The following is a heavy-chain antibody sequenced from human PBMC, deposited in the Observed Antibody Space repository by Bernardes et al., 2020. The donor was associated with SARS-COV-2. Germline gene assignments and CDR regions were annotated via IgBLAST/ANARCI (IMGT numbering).Heavy chain of an antibody. CDR2: VYTNGNT. CDR1: GGSFSSYY. CDR3: ARGRKDSGGWYEVDS. J-gene: IGHJ4*02. D-gene: IGHD6-13*01. V-gene: IGHV4-4*07. Sequence: SETLSLTCTVSGGSFSSYYWTWIRQPAGKGLECIGRVYTNGNTYYNPSLKSRVTISVDTSKDQFSLQLRSVTAADTAVYYCARGRKDSGGWYEVDSWGQGTLVTVSS.